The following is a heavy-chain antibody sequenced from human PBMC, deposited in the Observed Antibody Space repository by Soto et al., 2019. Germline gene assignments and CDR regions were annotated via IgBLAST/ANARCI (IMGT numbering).Heavy chain of an antibody. V-gene: IGHV5-51*01. J-gene: IGHJ6*02. CDR2: IYPGDSDT. CDR1: GYSFTTYW. CDR3: AASIFYYGMDV. Sequence: GESLKISCNGSGYSFTTYWIAWVRQMPGKGLEWMGIIYPGDSDTKYSPSFQGQVTISADKSITTTYLQWSSLKASDTAIYYCAASIFYYGMDVWGQGTTVTVSS.